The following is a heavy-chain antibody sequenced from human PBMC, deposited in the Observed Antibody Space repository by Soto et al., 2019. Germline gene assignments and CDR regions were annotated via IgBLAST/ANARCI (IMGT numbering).Heavy chain of an antibody. V-gene: IGHV3-9*01. CDR2: ITWNSGSI. J-gene: IGHJ4*01. CDR3: AKDIREYSSGWTYFDY. D-gene: IGHD6-19*01. CDR1: GFTFHDYA. Sequence: AGGSLRLSCAASGFTFHDYAMHWVRQGQGKGLEWVSGITWNSGSIDYADSVKGRFTISRDNAKNSLYLQMNSLRPEDTALYYCAKDIREYSSGWTYFDYWGKGTLGTVSS.